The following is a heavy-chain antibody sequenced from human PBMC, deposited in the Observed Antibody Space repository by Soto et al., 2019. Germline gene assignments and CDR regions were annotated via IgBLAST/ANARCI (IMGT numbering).Heavy chain of an antibody. J-gene: IGHJ4*02. CDR1: GGTFSSYA. D-gene: IGHD6-13*01. Sequence: GAAVKVSCKASGGTFSSYAISWVRQAPGQGLEWMGGIIPIFGTANYAQKFQGRVTITADESTSTAYMELSSLRSEDTAVYYCARDNVAAAGFAYWGQGTLVTVSS. V-gene: IGHV1-69*13. CDR3: ARDNVAAAGFAY. CDR2: IIPIFGTA.